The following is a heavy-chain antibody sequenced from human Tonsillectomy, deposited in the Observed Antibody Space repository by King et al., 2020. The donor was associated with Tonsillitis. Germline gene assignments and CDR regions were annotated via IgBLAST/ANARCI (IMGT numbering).Heavy chain of an antibody. Sequence: VQLVQSGAEVKKPGSSVKISCKASGGTFTSYAINWVRQAPGQGLEWMGGIIPLFGTSNYAQKFQGRVTLTADDSTDTAYMELTSLTSEDTAVYYCARGGGTPYNDFWSGYYFDYWGQGTLVTVSP. J-gene: IGHJ4*01. CDR2: IIPLFGTS. V-gene: IGHV1-69*01. D-gene: IGHD3-3*01. CDR1: GGTFTSYA. CDR3: ARGGGTPYNDFWSGYYFDY.